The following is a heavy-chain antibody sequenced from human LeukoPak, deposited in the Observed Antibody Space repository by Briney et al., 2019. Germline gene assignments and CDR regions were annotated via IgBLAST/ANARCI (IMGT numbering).Heavy chain of an antibody. Sequence: GGSLRLSCAASGFTFSSYSMNWVRQAPGKGLEWVSYISSSSSTIYYADSVKGRFTISRDNAKNSLYLQMNSLRAEDTAVYYCARDRPYYDSSGPSDYWGQGTLVTVSS. CDR2: ISSSSSTI. V-gene: IGHV3-48*01. J-gene: IGHJ4*02. D-gene: IGHD3-22*01. CDR1: GFTFSSYS. CDR3: ARDRPYYDSSGPSDY.